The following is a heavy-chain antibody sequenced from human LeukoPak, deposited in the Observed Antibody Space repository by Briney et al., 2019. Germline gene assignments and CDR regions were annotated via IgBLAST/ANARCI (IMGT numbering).Heavy chain of an antibody. V-gene: IGHV7-4-1*02. J-gene: IGHJ6*03. Sequence: ASVKVSCKASGYTFISYGMNWVRQAPGQGLEWMGWINTNTGNPTYAQGFTGRFVFSLDTSVSTAYLQISSLKAEDTAVYYCARGIVGRAGFGIVLMVYAPPVDYYYYMDVWGKGTTVTVSS. D-gene: IGHD2-8*01. CDR2: INTNTGNP. CDR1: GYTFISYG. CDR3: ARGIVGRAGFGIVLMVYAPPVDYYYYMDV.